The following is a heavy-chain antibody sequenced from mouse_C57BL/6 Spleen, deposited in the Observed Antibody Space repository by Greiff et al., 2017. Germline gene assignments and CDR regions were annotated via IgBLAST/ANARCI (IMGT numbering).Heavy chain of an antibody. CDR2: FYPGSGSI. CDR1: GYTFTEYT. J-gene: IGHJ3*01. D-gene: IGHD1-1*01. Sequence: VKLQESGAELVKPGASVKLSCKASGYTFTEYTIHWVKQRSGQGREWIGWFYPGSGSIKYNEKFKDKATLTADKSSSTVYMELSRLTSEDSAVYFCARHEEDYGSSYGGFAYWGQGTLVTVSA. CDR3: ARHEEDYGSSYGGFAY. V-gene: IGHV1-62-2*01.